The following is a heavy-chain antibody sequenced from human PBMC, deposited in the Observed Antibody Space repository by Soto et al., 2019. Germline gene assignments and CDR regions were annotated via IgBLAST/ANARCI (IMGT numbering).Heavy chain of an antibody. CDR1: RYTFTSYY. CDR2: IHPSGDHP. CDR3: ARDRGYYYDSSGIGAFDV. Sequence: ASVKVSCKASRYTFTSYYMHWVRQAPGQGLEWMGRIHPSGDHPKHAKKFQGRVTMTRDTSTSTVYMELSTLRYEDTAVYYCARDRGYYYDSSGIGAFDVWGQGTMVTVSS. J-gene: IGHJ3*01. V-gene: IGHV1-46*01. D-gene: IGHD3-22*01.